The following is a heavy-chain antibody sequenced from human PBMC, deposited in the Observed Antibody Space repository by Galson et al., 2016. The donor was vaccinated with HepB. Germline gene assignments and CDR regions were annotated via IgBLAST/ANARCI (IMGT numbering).Heavy chain of an antibody. CDR1: GYTFTSYA. CDR2: ISAYNGRR. J-gene: IGHJ4*02. V-gene: IGHV1-18*01. Sequence: SVKVSCKASGYTFTSYAISWVRQAPGQGLQWMGWISAYNGRRNYGQKFQGRVTMTTDTSTSTAYMELRSLRSDDTAMYYCARDHPEDIAVTGTSFDYWGQGTLVTVSP. CDR3: ARDHPEDIAVTGTSFDY. D-gene: IGHD6-19*01.